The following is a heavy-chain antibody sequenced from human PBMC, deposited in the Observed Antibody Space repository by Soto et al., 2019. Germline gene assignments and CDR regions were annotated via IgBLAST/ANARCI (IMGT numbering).Heavy chain of an antibody. CDR3: VNDSLGGMTPVFMPGPD. V-gene: IGHV3-30*18. CDR2: ISNDVRNI. D-gene: IGHD2-2*01. J-gene: IGHJ4*02. Sequence: VQLVESGGGVVQPGKSLRLSCAASGLTFSTYGFHWVRQAPGKGLEWVAVISNDVRNIHYAESVKGRFTISRDNSKNTLYLQMNSRRPNDTAVYYCVNDSLGGMTPVFMPGPDWGQGTLVTVSS. CDR1: GLTFSTYG.